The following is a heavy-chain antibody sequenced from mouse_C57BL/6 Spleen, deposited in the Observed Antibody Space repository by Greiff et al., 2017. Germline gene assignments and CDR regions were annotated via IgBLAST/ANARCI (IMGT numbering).Heavy chain of an antibody. Sequence: VHLVESGPGLVQPSQSLSITCTVSGFSLTSYGVHWVRQSPGKGLEWLGVIWRGGSTDYNAAYMSRLSSTKDNSKSQVYFKMNSLQADDTAIYYCAKKGSNPLAMDYWGQGTSVTVSS. CDR2: IWRGGST. D-gene: IGHD2-5*01. CDR3: AKKGSNPLAMDY. V-gene: IGHV2-5*01. CDR1: GFSLTSYG. J-gene: IGHJ4*01.